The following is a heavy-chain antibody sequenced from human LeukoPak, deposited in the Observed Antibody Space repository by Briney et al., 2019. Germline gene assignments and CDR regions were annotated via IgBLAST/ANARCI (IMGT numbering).Heavy chain of an antibody. CDR3: ARSSGGYYNYYYYYYMDV. D-gene: IGHD1-26*01. CDR1: GGSISSYY. CDR2: IYYSGST. Sequence: SETLFLTCTVSGGSISSYYWSWIRQPPGKGLEWIGYIYYSGSTNYNPSLKSRVTISVDTSKNQFSLKLSSVTAADTAVYYCARSSGGYYNYYYYYYMDVWGKGTTVTVSS. J-gene: IGHJ6*03. V-gene: IGHV4-59*01.